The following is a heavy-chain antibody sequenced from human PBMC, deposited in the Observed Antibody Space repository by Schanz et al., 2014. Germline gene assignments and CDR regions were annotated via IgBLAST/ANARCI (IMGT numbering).Heavy chain of an antibody. J-gene: IGHJ3*02. D-gene: IGHD3-10*01. CDR2: ISYDGSSK. CDR1: GFTFRSYG. V-gene: IGHV3-33*01. CDR3: ARGIITMVRGGDVGAFDI. Sequence: QVQLVESGGGVVQPGRSLRLSCAASGFTFRSYGMHWVRQAPGKGLEWVALISYDGSSKNHADSVQGRFTISRDNSKNALYLQMDSLRAEDTAVYYCARGIITMVRGGDVGAFDIWGRGTVVTVSS.